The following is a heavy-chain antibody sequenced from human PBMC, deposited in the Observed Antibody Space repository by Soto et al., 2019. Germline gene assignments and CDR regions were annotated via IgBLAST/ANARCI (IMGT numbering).Heavy chain of an antibody. V-gene: IGHV4-34*01. CDR1: GGSFSGYY. D-gene: IGHD3-22*01. J-gene: IGHJ4*02. Sequence: SETLSLTCAVYGGSFSGYYWSWIRQPPGKGLEWIGEINHSGRTNYNPSLKSRVTISVDTSKNQFSLKLSSVTAADTAVYYCARAGDSSGYADYWGQGILVTVSS. CDR2: INHSGRT. CDR3: ARAGDSSGYADY.